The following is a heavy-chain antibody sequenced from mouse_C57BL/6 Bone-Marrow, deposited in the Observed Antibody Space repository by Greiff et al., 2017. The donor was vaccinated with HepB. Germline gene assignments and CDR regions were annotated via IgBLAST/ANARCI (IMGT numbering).Heavy chain of an antibody. J-gene: IGHJ4*01. CDR1: GFTFTDYY. Sequence: EVNLVESGGGLVQPGGSLSLSCAASGFTFTDYYMSWVRQPPGKALEWLGFIRNKANGYTTEYSASVKGRFTISRDNSQSILYLQMNALRAEDSATYYCARYGDGNYLYAMDYWGQGTSVTVSS. D-gene: IGHD2-1*01. CDR3: ARYGDGNYLYAMDY. V-gene: IGHV7-3*01. CDR2: IRNKANGYTT.